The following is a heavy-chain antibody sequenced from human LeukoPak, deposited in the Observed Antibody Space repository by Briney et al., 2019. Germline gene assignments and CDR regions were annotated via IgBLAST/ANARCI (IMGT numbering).Heavy chain of an antibody. V-gene: IGHV3-7*05. CDR2: IKQAGSEQ. D-gene: IGHD4-11*01. CDR1: GFTFSSYW. Sequence: GGSLRLSCAASGFTFSSYWMSWVRQXPGKGLEWVANIKQAGSEQYYVDSVKGRFTISRDNAKTSLFLQMNSLRGEDTAVYYCTREYLTVSYFDYWGQGTLVTVSS. J-gene: IGHJ4*02. CDR3: TREYLTVSYFDY.